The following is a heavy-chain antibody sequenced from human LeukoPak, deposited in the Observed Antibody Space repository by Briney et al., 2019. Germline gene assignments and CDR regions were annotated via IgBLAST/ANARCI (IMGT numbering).Heavy chain of an antibody. CDR3: ARGLWEPPFDY. Sequence: ASVKVSCKASGYTFTSYAMNWVRQAPGQGLEWMGWISAYNGNTNYAQKLQGRVTMTTDTSTSTAYMELRSLRSDDTAVYYCARGLWEPPFDYWGQGTLVTVSS. D-gene: IGHD1-26*01. CDR1: GYTFTSYA. V-gene: IGHV1-18*01. J-gene: IGHJ4*02. CDR2: ISAYNGNT.